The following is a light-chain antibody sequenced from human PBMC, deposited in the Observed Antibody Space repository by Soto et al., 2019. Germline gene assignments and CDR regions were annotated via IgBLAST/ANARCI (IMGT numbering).Light chain of an antibody. V-gene: IGLV2-14*01. CDR2: EVS. CDR3: SSYTITSSPV. Sequence: QSALTQPASVSGSPGQSITISCTATSSDVGAFNYVSWYQQHPGKAPKLMIYEVSDRPSGVPDRFSGSKSGNTASLTISGLQADDEADYYCSSYTITSSPVFGPGTKVTVL. CDR1: SSDVGAFNY. J-gene: IGLJ1*01.